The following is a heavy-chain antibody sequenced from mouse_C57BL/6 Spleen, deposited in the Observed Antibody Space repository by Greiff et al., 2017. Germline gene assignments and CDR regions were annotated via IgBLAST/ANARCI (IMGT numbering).Heavy chain of an antibody. CDR2: IDPEDGET. V-gene: IGHV14-2*01. CDR1: GFNINDYY. Sequence: VQLKQSGAELVKPGASVKLSCTASGFNINDYYMHWVKQRTEQGLEWIGRIDPEDGETKYAPKFQGKATITADTSSNTAYLKLSSLASEDTAVYYCASIYYGTPVDYWGQGTTLTVSS. D-gene: IGHD2-1*01. CDR3: ASIYYGTPVDY. J-gene: IGHJ2*01.